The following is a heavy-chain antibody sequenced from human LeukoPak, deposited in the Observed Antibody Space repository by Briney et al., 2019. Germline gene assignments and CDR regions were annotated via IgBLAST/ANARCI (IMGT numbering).Heavy chain of an antibody. CDR3: ARQSTGGYYDTSGYYSPLAV. D-gene: IGHD3-22*01. V-gene: IGHV5-51*01. CDR2: IYPGDSDT. Sequence: GESLKISCQGSGYSFTSYWIGWVRQMPGKGLEWMGIIYPGDSDTTYSPSFQGQVAISADKSISTPYLQWSSLKASDTAIYYCARQSTGGYYDTSGYYSPLAVWGKGTTVTVSS. J-gene: IGHJ6*04. CDR1: GYSFTSYW.